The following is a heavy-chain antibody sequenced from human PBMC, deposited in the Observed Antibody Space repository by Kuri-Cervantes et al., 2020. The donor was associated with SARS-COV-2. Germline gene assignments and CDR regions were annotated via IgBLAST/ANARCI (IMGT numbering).Heavy chain of an antibody. CDR2: INWNGGST. J-gene: IGHJ6*03. D-gene: IGHD4-17*01. CDR1: GFTFDDYG. CDR3: AKETTGYYYYMDV. V-gene: IGHV3-20*04. Sequence: GESLKISCAASGFTFDDYGMIWVRQAPGKGLEWVSGINWNGGSTGYADSVKGRFTISRDNSKNMLYLQMNSLRAEDTAVYYCAKETTGYYYYMDVWGKGTTVTVSS.